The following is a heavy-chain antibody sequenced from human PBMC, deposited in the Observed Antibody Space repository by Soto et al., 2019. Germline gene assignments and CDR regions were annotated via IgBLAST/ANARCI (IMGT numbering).Heavy chain of an antibody. CDR2: IYPGDSDT. D-gene: IGHD3-3*01. Sequence: GESLKISCKGSGYSFTSYWIGWVRQMPGKGLEWMGIIYPGDSDTRYSPSFQGQVTISADKSISTAYLQWSSLKASDTAMYYCARHVRSNSHRPSYYDFWSGYLGSWGQGTLVTVSS. CDR3: ARHVRSNSHRPSYYDFWSGYLGS. V-gene: IGHV5-51*01. CDR1: GYSFTSYW. J-gene: IGHJ4*02.